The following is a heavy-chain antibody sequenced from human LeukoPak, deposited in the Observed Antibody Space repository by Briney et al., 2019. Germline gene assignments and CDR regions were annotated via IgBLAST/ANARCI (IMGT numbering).Heavy chain of an antibody. CDR3: ARDPVDIVATTQGERFDY. CDR2: INPSGGST. J-gene: IGHJ4*02. Sequence: ASVKVSCKASGYTFTSYYMHWVRQAPGQGLEWMGIINPSGGSTSYAQKFQARVTMTRDTSTSTVYMELSSLRSEDTAVYYCARDPVDIVATTQGERFDYWGQGTLVTVSS. V-gene: IGHV1-46*01. CDR1: GYTFTSYY. D-gene: IGHD5-12*01.